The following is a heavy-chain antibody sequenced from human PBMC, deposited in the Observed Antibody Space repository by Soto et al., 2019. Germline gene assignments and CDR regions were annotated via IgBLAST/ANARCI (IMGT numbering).Heavy chain of an antibody. J-gene: IGHJ4*02. Sequence: QLQLVQSGAEVREPGSSVKVSCKASGGTFSSYTVIWVRQAPGQGLEWMGGITPTLNIAKYAEKFQGSVTITADASTSTVNMHLSSLRSEDTAVYFCARGYYSGSNPSSFDYWGQGTLVAVSS. D-gene: IGHD1-26*01. CDR3: ARGYYSGSNPSSFDY. V-gene: IGHV1-69*01. CDR1: GGTFSSYT. CDR2: ITPTLNIA.